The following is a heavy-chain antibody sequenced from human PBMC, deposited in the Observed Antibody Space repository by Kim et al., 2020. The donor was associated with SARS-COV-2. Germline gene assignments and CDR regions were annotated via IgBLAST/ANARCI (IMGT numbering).Heavy chain of an antibody. Sequence: GGSLRLSCAASGFTFSSYSMNWVRQAPGKGLEWVSDISSSSSTIYYADAVKGRFTIARDNAKNSLYLQMNSLRDEDTAVYYCARDGLYYDILTGYYSGDPSYGMDVWGQGTTVTVSS. CDR3: ARDGLYYDILTGYYSGDPSYGMDV. D-gene: IGHD3-9*01. J-gene: IGHJ6*02. CDR2: ISSSSSTI. CDR1: GFTFSSYS. V-gene: IGHV3-48*02.